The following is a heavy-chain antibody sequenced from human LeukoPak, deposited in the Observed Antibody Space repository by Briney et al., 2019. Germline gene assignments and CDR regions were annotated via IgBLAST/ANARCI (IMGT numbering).Heavy chain of an antibody. J-gene: IGHJ4*02. CDR3: ARGRYCGSTSCPPGPY. CDR2: INHGGST. CDR1: GGSFSGYS. Sequence: SETLSLTCAVYGGSFSGYSWTWIRQPPGKGLGWIGEINHGGSTNYNPSLKSRVTISVDTSKNQFSLNLNSVTAADTAVYYCARGRYCGSTSCPPGPYWGQGTLVTVSS. D-gene: IGHD2-2*01. V-gene: IGHV4-34*01.